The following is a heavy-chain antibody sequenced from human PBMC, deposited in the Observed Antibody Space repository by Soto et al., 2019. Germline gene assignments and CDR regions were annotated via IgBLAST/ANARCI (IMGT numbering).Heavy chain of an antibody. D-gene: IGHD3-9*01. CDR2: ISSSSSTI. CDR1: GFTFSSYS. CDR3: ARVRYDILTGPKFDY. J-gene: IGHJ4*02. V-gene: IGHV3-48*01. Sequence: EVQLVESGGGLVQPGGSLRLSCAASGFTFSSYSMNWVRQAPGKGLEWVSYISSSSSTIYYADSVKGRFTISRDNAKNSLYLQMNSLRAEDTVVYYCARVRYDILTGPKFDYWGQGTLVTVSS.